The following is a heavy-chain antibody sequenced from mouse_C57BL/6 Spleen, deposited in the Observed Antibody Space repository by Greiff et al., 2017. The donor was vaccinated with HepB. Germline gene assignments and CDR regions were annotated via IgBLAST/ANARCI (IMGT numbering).Heavy chain of an antibody. Sequence: EVMLVESGGGLVQPGGSLKLSCAASGFTFSDYYMYWVRQTPEKRLEWVAYISNGGGSTYYPDTVKGRFTISRDNAKNTLYLQRSRLKSEDTAMYYCARHSRLLHAMDYWGQGTSVTVSS. CDR1: GFTFSDYY. CDR3: ARHSRLLHAMDY. J-gene: IGHJ4*01. CDR2: ISNGGGST. V-gene: IGHV5-12*01. D-gene: IGHD2-3*01.